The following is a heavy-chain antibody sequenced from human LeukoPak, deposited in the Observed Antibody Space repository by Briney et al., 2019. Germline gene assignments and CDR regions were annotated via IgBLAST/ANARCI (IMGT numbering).Heavy chain of an antibody. Sequence: GASVKVSCKTSGYRFTGYYMHWVRQAPGQGLEWMGWINPNSGGTNYAQKFQGRVTMTRDTSISTAYMELSRLRSDDTAVYYCARGAVRLRLGELSSSRLGYWGQGTLVTVSS. D-gene: IGHD3-16*02. J-gene: IGHJ4*02. CDR3: ARGAVRLRLGELSSSRLGY. V-gene: IGHV1-2*02. CDR1: GYRFTGYY. CDR2: INPNSGGT.